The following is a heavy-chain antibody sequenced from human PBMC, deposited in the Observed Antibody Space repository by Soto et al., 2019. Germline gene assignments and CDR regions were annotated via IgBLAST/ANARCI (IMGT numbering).Heavy chain of an antibody. J-gene: IGHJ6*03. CDR3: AIDSDFWSGPLGRPDLYMDV. D-gene: IGHD3-3*01. CDR1: GSIFSGYG. V-gene: IGHV3-33*01. Sequence: GGSLRLSCVVPGSIFSGYGMHWVRQAPGKGLEWVAVIWHDGSEIYYAESVKGRFTISRDNSKNTLYLQMNRLRAEETAVYYCAIDSDFWSGPLGRPDLYMDVWGKGTTVTVSS. CDR2: IWHDGSEI.